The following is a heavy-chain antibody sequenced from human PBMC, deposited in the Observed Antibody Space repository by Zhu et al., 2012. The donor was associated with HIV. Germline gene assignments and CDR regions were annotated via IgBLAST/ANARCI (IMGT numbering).Heavy chain of an antibody. CDR1: GGSISSYY. CDR2: INTSGST. Sequence: QVQLQESGPGLVKPSETLSLTCTVSGGSISSYYWSWIRQPAGKGLEWIGRINTSGSTNHNPSLKSRVTMSVDSSENQFSLKLNPVTAADTAVYYCARLYGSGSFDNWGQGTLVTVSS. D-gene: IGHD3-10*01. V-gene: IGHV4-4*07. CDR3: ARLYGSGSFDN. J-gene: IGHJ4*02.